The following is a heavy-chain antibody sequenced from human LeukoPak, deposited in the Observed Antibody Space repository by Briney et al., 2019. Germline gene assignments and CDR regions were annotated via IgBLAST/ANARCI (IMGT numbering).Heavy chain of an antibody. Sequence: GGSLRLSCAASGFTVSSNYMTWVRQAPGKGLEWVSVIYSGGSTYYADSVKGRFTISRDNSKNTLYLQINSLRAEDTAVYYCAKDRGNDYGDYIFDYWGQGTLVTVSS. CDR1: GFTVSSNY. D-gene: IGHD4-17*01. V-gene: IGHV3-53*05. J-gene: IGHJ4*02. CDR3: AKDRGNDYGDYIFDY. CDR2: IYSGGST.